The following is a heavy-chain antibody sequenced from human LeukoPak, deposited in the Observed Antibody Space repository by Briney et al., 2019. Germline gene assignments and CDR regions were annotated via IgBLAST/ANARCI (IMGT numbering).Heavy chain of an antibody. CDR2: VIPILGIA. Sequence: ASVKVSCKASGGTFSSYAISWVRQAPRQGLEWMGRVIPILGIANYAQKFQGRVTITADKSTSTAYMELSSLRSEDTAVYYCARDLGGSYYVDYFDYWGQGTLVTVSS. J-gene: IGHJ4*02. CDR3: ARDLGGSYYVDYFDY. CDR1: GGTFSSYA. V-gene: IGHV1-69*04. D-gene: IGHD1-26*01.